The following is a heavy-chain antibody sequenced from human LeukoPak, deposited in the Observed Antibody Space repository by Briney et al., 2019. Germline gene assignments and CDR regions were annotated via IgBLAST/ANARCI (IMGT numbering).Heavy chain of an antibody. CDR2: ISYDGSNK. D-gene: IGHD4-17*01. Sequence: PGRSLRLSCAASGFTFGSYGMHWVRQAPGKGLEWVAVISYDGSNKYYADSVKGRFTISRDNSKNTLYLQMNSLRAEDTAVYYCARDGGMTTVTTGGPGYYYGMDVWGQGTTVTVSS. J-gene: IGHJ6*02. CDR1: GFTFGSYG. CDR3: ARDGGMTTVTTGGPGYYYGMDV. V-gene: IGHV3-30*03.